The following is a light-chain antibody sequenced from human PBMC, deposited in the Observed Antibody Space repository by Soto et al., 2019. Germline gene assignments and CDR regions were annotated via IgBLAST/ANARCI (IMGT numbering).Light chain of an antibody. CDR3: QQCNDWPHT. CDR2: GAS. J-gene: IGKJ2*01. Sequence: EIVMTQSPATLSVPPGERATRSCRASQSVRSNLAWYQQKPGQAPRLLIYGASTRATGIPARFSGRGSGTEFTLTISSLQSEDCAVYYCQQCNDWPHTFGQGTKLEIK. V-gene: IGKV3-15*01. CDR1: QSVRSN.